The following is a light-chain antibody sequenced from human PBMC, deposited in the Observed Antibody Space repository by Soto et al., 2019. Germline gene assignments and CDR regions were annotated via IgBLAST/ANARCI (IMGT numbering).Light chain of an antibody. Sequence: QSVLTQPPSASGSPGQSVTISCTGTSSDVGGYNYVYWYQQHPGKAPKLMIYEVTKRPSGVPDRFSGSKSGNTASLTVSGLQAEDEADYYGSSYADSNSYVFGTGTKVTVL. CDR3: SSYADSNSYV. J-gene: IGLJ1*01. V-gene: IGLV2-8*01. CDR1: SSDVGGYNY. CDR2: EVT.